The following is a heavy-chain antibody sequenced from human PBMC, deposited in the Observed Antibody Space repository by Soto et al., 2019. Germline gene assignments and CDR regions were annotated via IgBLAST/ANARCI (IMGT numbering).Heavy chain of an antibody. CDR2: IYHSGST. D-gene: IGHD6-25*01. V-gene: IGHV4-31*03. CDR1: GGSISSGGYY. J-gene: IGHJ5*02. CDR3: AREAAGILNWFDP. Sequence: SETLSLTCTVSGGSISSGGYYWSWIRQHPGKGLEWIGYIYHSGSTYYNPSLKSRVTISVDTSKNQFSLKVSSVTAAGTAVYYCAREAAGILNWFDPWGQGTLVTVSS.